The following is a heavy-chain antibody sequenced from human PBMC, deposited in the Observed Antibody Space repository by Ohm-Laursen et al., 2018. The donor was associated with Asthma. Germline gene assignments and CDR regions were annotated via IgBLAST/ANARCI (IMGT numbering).Heavy chain of an antibody. CDR2: INSDGSST. CDR1: GFTFSSYW. CDR3: ARVGSFAYFDY. D-gene: IGHD1-26*01. J-gene: IGHJ4*02. Sequence: SLRLSCSASGFTFSSYWMHWVRQAPGKGLVWVSRINSDGSSTSYADSVKGRFTISRDNAKNTLYLQMNSLRAEDTAVYYCARVGSFAYFDYWGQGTLVTVSS. V-gene: IGHV3-74*01.